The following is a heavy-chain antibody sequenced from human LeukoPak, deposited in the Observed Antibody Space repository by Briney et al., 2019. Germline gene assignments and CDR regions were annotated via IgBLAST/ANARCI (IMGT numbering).Heavy chain of an antibody. J-gene: IGHJ6*02. Sequence: NASETLSLTCTVSGGSISSYYWSWIRQPPGKGLEWIGYIENSGSTKYNPSLKSRVTISVDTSKNQFALKLSSVTAADTAVYFCARSLLITRGFGMDVWGRGTTVSVFS. CDR2: IENSGST. V-gene: IGHV4-59*01. D-gene: IGHD3-22*01. CDR3: ARSLLITRGFGMDV. CDR1: GGSISSYY.